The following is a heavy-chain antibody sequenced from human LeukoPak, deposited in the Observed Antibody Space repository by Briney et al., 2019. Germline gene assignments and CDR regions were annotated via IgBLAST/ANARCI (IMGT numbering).Heavy chain of an antibody. CDR3: ARSPHILTGENFDY. D-gene: IGHD3-9*01. V-gene: IGHV1-2*02. J-gene: IGHJ4*02. Sequence: ASVKVSCKASGYTFSGYYIHWVRQAPGQGLEWVGWINPHSGYTKFAQKFQGRVTMTRDTSISTAYMELSRLRSDDTAVYYCARSPHILTGENFDYWGQGTLLTVSS. CDR1: GYTFSGYY. CDR2: INPHSGYT.